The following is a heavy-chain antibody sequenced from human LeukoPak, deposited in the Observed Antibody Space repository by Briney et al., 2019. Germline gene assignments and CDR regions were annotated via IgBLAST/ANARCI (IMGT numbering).Heavy chain of an antibody. CDR1: GFTFSSYA. V-gene: IGHV3-30*04. J-gene: IGHJ4*02. Sequence: PGRSLRLSCAASGFTFSSYAMHWVRQAPGKGLERVAVISYDGSNKYYADSVKGRFTISRDNSKNTLYLQMNSLRAEDTAVYYCARDDAPNMITFGGVIGLFDYWGQGTLVTVSS. D-gene: IGHD3-16*02. CDR3: ARDDAPNMITFGGVIGLFDY. CDR2: ISYDGSNK.